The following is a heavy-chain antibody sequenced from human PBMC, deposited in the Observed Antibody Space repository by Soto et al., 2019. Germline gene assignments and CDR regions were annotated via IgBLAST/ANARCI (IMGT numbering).Heavy chain of an antibody. CDR1: GFIFDDYA. D-gene: IGHD6-13*01. V-gene: IGHV3-9*01. CDR2: ISWNSGTI. J-gene: IGHJ4*02. Sequence: EVQLVESGGGLVHPGRSLRLSCAASGFIFDDYAMHWVRQPPGEGLEWVSGISWNSGTIAYADSVEGRFTISRDNAKNCLCLQMYSLTAEYTALYYFVQAGGPAAADPEFDSWGQGTLNTVSS. CDR3: VQAGGPAAADPEFDS.